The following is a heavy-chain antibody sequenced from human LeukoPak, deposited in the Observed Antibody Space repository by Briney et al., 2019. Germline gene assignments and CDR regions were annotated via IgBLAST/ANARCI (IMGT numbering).Heavy chain of an antibody. Sequence: GGSLRLSCAASGFTFSSYWMHWVRQAPGKGLVWVSRIKSDGSNANYADSVKGRFTISRDNAKNTLYLQMNSLRAEDTAVYYCARAILTPGGATVTRYFDYWGQGTLVTVSS. J-gene: IGHJ4*02. V-gene: IGHV3-74*01. CDR1: GFTFSSYW. CDR2: IKSDGSNA. D-gene: IGHD4-17*01. CDR3: ARAILTPGGATVTRYFDY.